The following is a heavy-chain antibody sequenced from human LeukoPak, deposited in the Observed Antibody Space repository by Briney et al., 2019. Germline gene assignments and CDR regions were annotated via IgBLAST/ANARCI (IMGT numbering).Heavy chain of an antibody. J-gene: IGHJ4*02. CDR2: ISSSGSTI. Sequence: PGGSLRLSCAASGFTFSTYSMNWVRQAPGKGLEWVSYISSSGSTIYYADSVKGRFAISRDNAKNSLYLQMNSLRAEDTAVYYCARWRWLQPFDYWGQGTLVTVSS. V-gene: IGHV3-48*04. CDR1: GFTFSTYS. D-gene: IGHD5-24*01. CDR3: ARWRWLQPFDY.